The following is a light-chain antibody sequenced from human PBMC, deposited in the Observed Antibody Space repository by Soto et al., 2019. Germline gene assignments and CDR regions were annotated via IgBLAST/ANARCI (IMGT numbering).Light chain of an antibody. CDR1: SSNIGSNY. CDR2: RNN. J-gene: IGLJ2*01. Sequence: QSVLTQPPSASGTPGQRVTISCSGSSSNIGSNYVYWYQQIPGTAPKLLIYRNNQRPSGVPDRSSGSKSGTSASLAISGLRSADEADYYCAAWDDSLSGVIFGGGPKLTVL. CDR3: AAWDDSLSGVI. V-gene: IGLV1-47*01.